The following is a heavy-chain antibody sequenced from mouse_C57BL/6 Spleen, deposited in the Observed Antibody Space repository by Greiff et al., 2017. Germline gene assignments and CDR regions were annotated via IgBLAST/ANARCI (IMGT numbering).Heavy chain of an antibody. CDR1: GYTFTSYW. V-gene: IGHV1-69*01. J-gene: IGHJ3*01. Sequence: VQLQESGAELVMPGASVKLSCKASGYTFTSYWMHWVKQRPGQGLEWIGEIDPSDSYTNYNQKFKGKSTLTVDKSSSTAYMQLSSLTSEDSAVYYCARYSSFAYWGQGTLVTVSA. CDR2: IDPSDSYT. CDR3: ARYSSFAY.